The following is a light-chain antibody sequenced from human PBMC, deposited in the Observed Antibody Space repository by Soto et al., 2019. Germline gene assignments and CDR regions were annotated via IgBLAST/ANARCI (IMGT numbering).Light chain of an antibody. Sequence: DIQLTQSPSLLSASVGDRVTIICRASHDISTYLAWYQQKPGKAPKLMIYEASTLQSGVPSRFSGSGSVTEFTLTISGLLPEDFATYHCQQLNTLPFTFGQGTRLEIK. J-gene: IGKJ5*01. V-gene: IGKV1-9*01. CDR1: HDISTY. CDR3: QQLNTLPFT. CDR2: EAS.